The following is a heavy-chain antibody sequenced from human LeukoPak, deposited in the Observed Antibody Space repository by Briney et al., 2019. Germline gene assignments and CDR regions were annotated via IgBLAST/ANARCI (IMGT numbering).Heavy chain of an antibody. D-gene: IGHD2-15*01. CDR3: ARPRFPVAIECFDY. CDR1: GGSFSGYY. V-gene: IGHV4-34*01. CDR2: INHSGST. Sequence: SETLSLTCAVYGGSFSGYYWSWIRQPPGKGLEWIGEINHSGSTNYNPSLKSRVTISVDTSKNQFSLKLSSVTAADTAVYYCARPRFPVAIECFDYWGQGTLVTVSS. J-gene: IGHJ4*02.